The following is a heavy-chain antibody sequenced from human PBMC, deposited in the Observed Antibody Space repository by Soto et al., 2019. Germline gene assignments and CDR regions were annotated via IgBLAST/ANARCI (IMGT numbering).Heavy chain of an antibody. CDR3: ASARATTAAAAIFDC. D-gene: IGHD6-13*01. CDR2: VYRTGST. Sequence: QVQLQESGPGLVKPSGTLSLTCAVSGGSISTSNWWSWVRQPPGKGLEWIGEVYRTGSTNYNPSPESRLTLSVDKTKSQYSLKLTSVTAADTAVSYCASARATTAAAAIFDCWGQGTLVTVSS. J-gene: IGHJ4*02. V-gene: IGHV4-4*02. CDR1: GGSISTSNW.